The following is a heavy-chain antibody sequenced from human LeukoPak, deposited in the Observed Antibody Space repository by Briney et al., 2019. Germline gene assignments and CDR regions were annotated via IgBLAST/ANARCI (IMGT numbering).Heavy chain of an antibody. CDR3: ARAVKGGYDSSGYPGGYFQH. CDR2: IYYSGST. Sequence: KPSQTLSLTCTVSGGSISSGGYYWSWIRQHPGKGLEWIGYIYYSGSTNYNPSLKSRVTISVDTSKNQFSLKLSSVTAADTAVYYCARAVKGGYDSSGYPGGYFQHWGQGTLVTVSS. J-gene: IGHJ1*01. D-gene: IGHD3-22*01. CDR1: GGSISSGGYY. V-gene: IGHV4-31*03.